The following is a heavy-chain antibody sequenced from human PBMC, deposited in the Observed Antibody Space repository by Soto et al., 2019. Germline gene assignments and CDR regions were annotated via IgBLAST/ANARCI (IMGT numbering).Heavy chain of an antibody. D-gene: IGHD3-10*01. CDR2: IIPISGTA. CDR1: GGTFSSYA. CDR3: ANVFTMVRGVLDGGMHV. Sequence: QVQLVQSGAEVKKPGSSVKVSCKASGGTFSSYAISWVRQAPGQGLEWMGGIIPISGTANYAQKFQGSVTISANETTGRVCMGVSRPDFEVTTVKYCANVFTMVRGVLDGGMHVWGRGATVTVS. J-gene: IGHJ6*02. V-gene: IGHV1-69*12.